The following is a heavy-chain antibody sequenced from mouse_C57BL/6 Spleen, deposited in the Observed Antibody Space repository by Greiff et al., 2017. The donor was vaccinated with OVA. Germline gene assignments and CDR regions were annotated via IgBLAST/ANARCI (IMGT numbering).Heavy chain of an antibody. J-gene: IGHJ2*01. CDR2: IYPGSGST. V-gene: IGHV1-55*01. D-gene: IGHD2-1*01. CDR1: GYTFTSYW. CDR3: ARSPYGNYDY. Sequence: VQVVESGAELVKPGASVKMSCKASGYTFTSYWITWVKQRPGQGLEWIGDIYPGSGSTNYNEKFKSKATLTVDTSSSTAYMQLSSLTSEDSAVYYCARSPYGNYDYWGQGTTLTVSS.